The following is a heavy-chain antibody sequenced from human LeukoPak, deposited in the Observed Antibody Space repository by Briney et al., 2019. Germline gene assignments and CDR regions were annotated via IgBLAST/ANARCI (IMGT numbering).Heavy chain of an antibody. D-gene: IGHD6-13*01. CDR3: VTSSSWSREYFQH. CDR2: ISTYNGNT. V-gene: IGHV1-18*01. CDR1: GYTFTSSG. Sequence: ASVKVSCKASGYTFTSSGISWVRQSPGQGLEWMGWISTYNGNTKFAQKVQGRVTMATDTSTSTAYMELRSLRSDDTAVYYCVTSSSWSREYFQHWGQGTLVTVSS. J-gene: IGHJ1*01.